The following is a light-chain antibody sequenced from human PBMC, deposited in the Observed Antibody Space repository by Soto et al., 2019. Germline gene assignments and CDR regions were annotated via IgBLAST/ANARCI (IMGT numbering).Light chain of an antibody. CDR2: DAS. V-gene: IGKV3-15*01. J-gene: IGKJ1*01. CDR1: QSVSSN. Sequence: IEILPPPATLSAGEGERATLSWVASQSVSSNYAAYQQKPGQAPSLLIYDASTRAADIPAGFSGSGSGTEFTHTIGSLQSEDFAVDYCQQYNGRPQTFGQGTKVDIK. CDR3: QQYNGRPQT.